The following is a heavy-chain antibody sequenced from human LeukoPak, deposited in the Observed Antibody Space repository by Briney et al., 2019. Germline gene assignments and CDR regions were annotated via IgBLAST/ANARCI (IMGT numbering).Heavy chain of an antibody. CDR1: GFTFSDHY. D-gene: IGHD2-21*02. J-gene: IGHJ4*02. V-gene: IGHV3-23*01. Sequence: GGSLRLSCAVYGFTFSDHYMSWIRQAPGKGLEWVSAISGSGGSTYYADSVKGRYTISRDNSKNTLYLQMNSLRAEDTAVYYCAKDPPLTATYLWVDWGQGTLVTVSS. CDR2: ISGSGGST. CDR3: AKDPPLTATYLWVD.